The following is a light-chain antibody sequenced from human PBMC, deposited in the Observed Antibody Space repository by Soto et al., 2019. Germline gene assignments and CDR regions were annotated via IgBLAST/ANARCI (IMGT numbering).Light chain of an antibody. Sequence: EIVLTQSPATLSLSPGESATLSCRATRSVSSYLAWYQQKPGQAPRLLIYGASSRATGIPDRFSGSGSGTDFTLTITRLEPEDFALYYCQQYGGSPITFGLGTRLENK. CDR1: RSVSSY. V-gene: IGKV3-20*01. J-gene: IGKJ5*01. CDR3: QQYGGSPIT. CDR2: GAS.